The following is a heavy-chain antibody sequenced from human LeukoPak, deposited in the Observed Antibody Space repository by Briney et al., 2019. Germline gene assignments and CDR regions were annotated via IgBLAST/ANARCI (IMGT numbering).Heavy chain of an antibody. D-gene: IGHD2-15*01. V-gene: IGHV3-7*01. J-gene: IGHJ4*02. CDR3: AGGYCSGGSCYLGRASDAPLDY. Sequence: PGGSLRLSCAASGFTFSSYWMSWVRQAPGKGLEWVANIKQDGSEKYYVDSVKGRFTISRDNAKNSLYLQMNSLRAEDTAVYYCAGGYCSGGSCYLGRASDAPLDYWGQGTLVTVSS. CDR1: GFTFSSYW. CDR2: IKQDGSEK.